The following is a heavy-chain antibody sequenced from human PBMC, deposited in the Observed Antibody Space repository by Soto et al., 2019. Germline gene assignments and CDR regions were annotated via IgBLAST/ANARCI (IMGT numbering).Heavy chain of an antibody. CDR2: ISFDGNNE. CDR1: GFTFRNYG. Sequence: QVQLVESGGGVVQPGRSLRLSCTASGFTFRNYGMHWVRQAPGKGLEWVAVISFDGNNEYYSGSVKGRFTISRDNFKDTLYLQLNSLRAEDTAVYYCAKDLPTTTVTTPGSWGQGTLVTVSS. D-gene: IGHD4-17*01. J-gene: IGHJ5*02. CDR3: AKDLPTTTVTTPGS. V-gene: IGHV3-30*18.